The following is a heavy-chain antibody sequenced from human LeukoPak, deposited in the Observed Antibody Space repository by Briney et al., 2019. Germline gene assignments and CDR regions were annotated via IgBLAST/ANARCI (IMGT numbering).Heavy chain of an antibody. Sequence: GGSLRLSCAASGFTFSSYAMSWVRQAPGKGLEWVSAISGSAGSTDYADSVKGRFTISRDNSKNTLYLQMNSLRAEDTAVYYCAKPTYSSGWYYFDYWGQGTLVTVSS. CDR3: AKPTYSSGWYYFDY. CDR2: ISGSAGST. J-gene: IGHJ4*02. CDR1: GFTFSSYA. D-gene: IGHD6-19*01. V-gene: IGHV3-23*01.